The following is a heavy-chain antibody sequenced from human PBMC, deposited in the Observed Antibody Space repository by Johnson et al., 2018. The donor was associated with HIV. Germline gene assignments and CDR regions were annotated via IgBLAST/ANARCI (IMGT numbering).Heavy chain of an antibody. CDR1: GFTFSSYG. V-gene: IGHV3-30*02. CDR2: IRYDGSNK. CDR3: AKWTREAGSGLFDI. Sequence: VQLVESGGGVVQPGGSLRLSCAASGFTFSSYGMHWVRQAPGKGLEWVAFIRYDGSNKYYADSVKGRFTISRDNSKNTLYLQMHSLRAEDTAVYYCAKWTREAGSGLFDIWGQGTMGTVAA. D-gene: IGHD2-15*01. J-gene: IGHJ3*02.